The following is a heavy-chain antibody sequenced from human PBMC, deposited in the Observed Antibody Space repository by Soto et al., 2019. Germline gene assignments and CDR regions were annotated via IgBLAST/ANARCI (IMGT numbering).Heavy chain of an antibody. CDR1: GGSISSGGYY. Sequence: SETLSFTCTVSGGSISSGGYYWSWIRQHPGKGLEWIGYIYYSGSTYYNPSLKSRVTISVDTSKNQFSLKLSSVTAADTAVYYCARVRRNPPGWFDPWGQGTLVTVSS. J-gene: IGHJ5*02. CDR3: ARVRRNPPGWFDP. D-gene: IGHD1-1*01. CDR2: IYYSGST. V-gene: IGHV4-31*03.